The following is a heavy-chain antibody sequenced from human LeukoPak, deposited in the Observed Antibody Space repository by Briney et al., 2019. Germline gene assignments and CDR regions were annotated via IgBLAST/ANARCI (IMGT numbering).Heavy chain of an antibody. CDR3: ARLWCSGGSCYFHYYGMDV. CDR1: GYTFTGYY. J-gene: IGHJ6*02. V-gene: IGHV1-2*02. CDR2: INPNSGGT. D-gene: IGHD2-15*01. Sequence: GASVKVSCKASGYTFTGYYMHWVRQAPGQGLEWMGWINPNSGGTNYAQKFQGRVTMTRDMSISTAYMELSRLRSDDTAVYYCARLWCSGGSCYFHYYGMDVWGQGTTVTVSS.